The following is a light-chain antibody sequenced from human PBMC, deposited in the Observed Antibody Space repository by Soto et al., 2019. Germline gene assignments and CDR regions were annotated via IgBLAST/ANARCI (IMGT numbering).Light chain of an antibody. Sequence: QSVLTQPPSASGTPGQRVTISCSGSSSNIGSNYVYWYQQLPGTAPKLLIYRNNQRPSGVTDRFSGSKSGTSASLAISGLRSEDEADYYCAAWDDSLSAVVFGGGTQLTVL. CDR2: RNN. CDR3: AAWDDSLSAVV. J-gene: IGLJ2*01. V-gene: IGLV1-47*01. CDR1: SSNIGSNY.